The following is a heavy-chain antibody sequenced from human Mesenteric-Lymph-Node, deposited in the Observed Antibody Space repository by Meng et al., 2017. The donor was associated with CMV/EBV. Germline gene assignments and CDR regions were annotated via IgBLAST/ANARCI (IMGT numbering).Heavy chain of an antibody. V-gene: IGHV3-13*01. Sequence: GESLKISCAASGLTFSSYAMHWVRQATGKGLEWVSAIGTAGDTYYPGSVKGRFTISREDAKNSLYLQMNSLRAADTAVYYCARGGIWGSPDAFDIWGQGTMVTVSS. CDR2: IGTAGDT. CDR1: GLTFSSYA. D-gene: IGHD2-15*01. J-gene: IGHJ3*02. CDR3: ARGGIWGSPDAFDI.